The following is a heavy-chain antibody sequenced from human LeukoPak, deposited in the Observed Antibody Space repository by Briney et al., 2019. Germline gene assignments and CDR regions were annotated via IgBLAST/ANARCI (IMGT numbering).Heavy chain of an antibody. J-gene: IGHJ5*02. CDR3: ARNRHDSARLPFDP. D-gene: IGHD3-22*01. CDR1: EFTLTNYA. Sequence: GGSLRLSCAASEFTLTNYAMSWARQAPGEGLEWVSAISSSGAVTSYANSVRGRFTISRDNSKNTVYLQMNSLTAEDTAIYYCARNRHDSARLPFDPWGQGTLVTVSS. CDR2: ISSSGAVT. V-gene: IGHV3-23*01.